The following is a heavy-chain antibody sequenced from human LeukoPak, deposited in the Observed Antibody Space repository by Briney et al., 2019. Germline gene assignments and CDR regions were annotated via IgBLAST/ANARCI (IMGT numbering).Heavy chain of an antibody. CDR1: GFTFSSYS. Sequence: GGSLRLSCTASGFTFSSYSMNWVRQAPGKGLEWVSSTSSGSSYIDYADSVKGRFTISRDNAKNSQYLQMNSLRDEDTAVYYCAKGALLIQEYFQHWGQGTLVTVSS. CDR3: AKGALLIQEYFQH. D-gene: IGHD5-18*01. CDR2: TSSGSSYI. J-gene: IGHJ1*01. V-gene: IGHV3-21*04.